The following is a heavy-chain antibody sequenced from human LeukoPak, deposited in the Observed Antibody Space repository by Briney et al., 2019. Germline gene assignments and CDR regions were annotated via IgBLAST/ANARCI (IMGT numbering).Heavy chain of an antibody. CDR3: ARDQS. CDR2: ISYDGSNK. J-gene: IGHJ4*02. V-gene: IGHV3-30*04. CDR1: GFTFSSYA. Sequence: GGSLRLSCASSGFTFSSYAIHWVRQAPGKGLEWVALISYDGSNKYYADSVKGRFTISRDKSKNTLYLQMNSLRAEDTAVYYCARDQSWGQGALVTVSS.